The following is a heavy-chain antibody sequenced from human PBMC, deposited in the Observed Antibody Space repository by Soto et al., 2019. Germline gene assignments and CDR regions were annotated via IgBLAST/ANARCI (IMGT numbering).Heavy chain of an antibody. CDR1: GGPVRDAYSY. V-gene: IGHV4-30-4*01. D-gene: IGHD2-8*02. CDR2: LSYTGST. Sequence: ASETLSLTCTVSGGPVRDAYSYWTWIRQPPGKGLEWMGYLSYTGSTYYNPPLRNRASISVDESSNHLSLRLSSVTAADTAVYYCARELEGGVFDTWGRGTLVTVSS. J-gene: IGHJ3*02. CDR3: ARELEGGVFDT.